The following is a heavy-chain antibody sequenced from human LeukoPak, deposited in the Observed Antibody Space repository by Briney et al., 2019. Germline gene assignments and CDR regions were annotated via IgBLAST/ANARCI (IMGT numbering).Heavy chain of an antibody. V-gene: IGHV1-2*06. CDR1: GYIFSDYY. Sequence: GASVKVSCKPSGYIFSDYYIHWVRQAPGRGLEWMGRINPNSGGTEYAQNFQGRVTMTRDTSINTAYMDLSRLRSDDTALYYCARVGYGNNPTSFDSWGQGTLVTVSS. CDR2: INPNSGGT. J-gene: IGHJ4*02. CDR3: ARVGYGNNPTSFDS. D-gene: IGHD4-11*01.